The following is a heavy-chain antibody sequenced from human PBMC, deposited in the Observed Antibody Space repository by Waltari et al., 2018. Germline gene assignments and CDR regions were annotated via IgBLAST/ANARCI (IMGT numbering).Heavy chain of an antibody. D-gene: IGHD6-19*01. CDR3: ARDRGSGWSPYYYYYYGMDV. J-gene: IGHJ6*02. CDR1: GGSFSGYY. CDR2: INHSGST. V-gene: IGHV4-34*01. Sequence: QVQLQQWGAGLLKPSETLSLTCAVYGGSFSGYYWSWIRQPPGKGLEWIGEINHSGSTNYNPSRKSRVTISVDTSKNQFSLKLSSVTAADTAVYYWARDRGSGWSPYYYYYYGMDVWGQGTTVIVSS.